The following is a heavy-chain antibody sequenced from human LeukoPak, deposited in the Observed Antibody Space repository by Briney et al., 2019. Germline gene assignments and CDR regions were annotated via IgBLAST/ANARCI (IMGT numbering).Heavy chain of an antibody. J-gene: IGHJ4*02. CDR1: GFTFSSYW. Sequence: GGSLRLSCAASGFTFSSYWMHWVRQAPGKGLVWVSRINSDGSSTSYADSVKGRFTISRDNAKNTLYLQMNSLRAEDTAVYYCAIGGVTIFGVVTYFDYWGQGTLVTVSS. V-gene: IGHV3-74*01. CDR3: AIGGVTIFGVVTYFDY. D-gene: IGHD3-3*01. CDR2: INSDGSST.